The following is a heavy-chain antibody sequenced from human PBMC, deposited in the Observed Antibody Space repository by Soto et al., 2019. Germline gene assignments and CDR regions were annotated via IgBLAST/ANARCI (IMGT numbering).Heavy chain of an antibody. Sequence: PGGSLRLSFAASGFPFTTFPMSWARQSPGKGLEWVSAISGTGSRTWYADSVRGRFTVSRDNSKNTLYLQMNSLRDEDTAVYYCAKFGASGSYFQFDYWGPGTLVTVSS. V-gene: IGHV3-23*01. CDR1: GFPFTTFP. D-gene: IGHD3-10*01. J-gene: IGHJ4*02. CDR3: AKFGASGSYFQFDY. CDR2: ISGTGSRT.